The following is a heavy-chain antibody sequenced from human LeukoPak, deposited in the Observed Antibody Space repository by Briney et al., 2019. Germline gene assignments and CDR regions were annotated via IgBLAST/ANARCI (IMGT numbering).Heavy chain of an antibody. CDR2: IYSGGDR. J-gene: IGHJ4*02. Sequence: GGSLRLSCAASGVAVSSNYMNWVREAPGEGVEWVAVIYSGGDRYYADSVKGRVTIFRDDSKNTLYLQMTSLRAEDTAVYYCARDRGAYYYATGYWRQGILVTVSS. D-gene: IGHD3-10*01. V-gene: IGHV3-66*01. CDR3: ARDRGAYYYATGY. CDR1: GVAVSSNY.